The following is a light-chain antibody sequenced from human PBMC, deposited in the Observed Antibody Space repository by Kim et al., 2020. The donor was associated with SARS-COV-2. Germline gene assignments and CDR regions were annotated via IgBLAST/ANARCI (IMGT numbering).Light chain of an antibody. CDR1: QSISSY. Sequence: ASVRDRVTITCRESQSISSYLNWYQQKPGKAPKLLMYAASSMQSGVPSRFSGSGTGTDFTLTISSLQPEDFATYYCQQSYSTPLTFGGGTKVDIK. CDR2: AAS. CDR3: QQSYSTPLT. V-gene: IGKV1-39*01. J-gene: IGKJ4*01.